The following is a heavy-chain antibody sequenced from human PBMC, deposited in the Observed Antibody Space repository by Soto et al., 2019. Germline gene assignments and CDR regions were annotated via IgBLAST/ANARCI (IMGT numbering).Heavy chain of an antibody. V-gene: IGHV3-7*01. J-gene: IGHJ4*02. CDR3: SRSYVLPFLEWLLYFDY. D-gene: IGHD3-3*01. CDR2: IKQDGSEK. Sequence: EVQLVESGGGLVQPGGSLRLSCAASGFTFSSYWMSWVRQTPGMGLEWVANIKQDGSEKYYVDSVKGRFTISRDNAENSLYLQMNSLRAEDTAVYYCSRSYVLPFLEWLLYFDYWGQGTLVTVSS. CDR1: GFTFSSYW.